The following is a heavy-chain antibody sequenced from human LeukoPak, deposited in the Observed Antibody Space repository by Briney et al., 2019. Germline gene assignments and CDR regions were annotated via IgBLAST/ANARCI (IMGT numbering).Heavy chain of an antibody. J-gene: IGHJ4*02. CDR2: IHYIGNA. Sequence: SETLSLTCTVSGDSISTSAYYWSWIRQRPGTGLEWIAYIHYIGNAYSNPSPESRVTMSVDTSSNQFSLNVASVTAADTAVYYCARVIGGAIDHWGQGTLVTVSS. CDR1: GDSISTSAYY. D-gene: IGHD1-26*01. V-gene: IGHV4-31*03. CDR3: ARVIGGAIDH.